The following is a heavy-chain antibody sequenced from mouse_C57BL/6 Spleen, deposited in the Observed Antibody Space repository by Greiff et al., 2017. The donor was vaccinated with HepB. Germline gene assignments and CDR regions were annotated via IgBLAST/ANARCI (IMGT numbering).Heavy chain of an antibody. J-gene: IGHJ2*01. Sequence: QVQLKQPGAELVRPGSSVKLSCKASGYTFTSYWMHWVKQRPIQGLEWIGNIDPSDSETHYNQKFKDKATLTVDKSSSTAYMQLSSLTSEDSAVYYCARDRQPGDYFDYWGQGTTLTVSS. CDR1: GYTFTSYW. CDR3: ARDRQPGDYFDY. V-gene: IGHV1-52*01. D-gene: IGHD3-2*01. CDR2: IDPSDSET.